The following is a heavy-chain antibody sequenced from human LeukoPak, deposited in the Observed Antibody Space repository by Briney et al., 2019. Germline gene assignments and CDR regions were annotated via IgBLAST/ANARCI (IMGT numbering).Heavy chain of an antibody. D-gene: IGHD6-13*01. CDR3: ARGVYSSRED. V-gene: IGHV4-30-4*01. Sequence: SETLSLTCAVYGGSFSGYYWSWIRQPPGKGLEWIGYIYYSGSTYYNPSLKSRVTISVDTSKNQFSLKLSSVTAADTAVYYCARGVYSSREDWGQGTLVTVSS. J-gene: IGHJ4*02. CDR2: IYYSGST. CDR1: GGSFSGYY.